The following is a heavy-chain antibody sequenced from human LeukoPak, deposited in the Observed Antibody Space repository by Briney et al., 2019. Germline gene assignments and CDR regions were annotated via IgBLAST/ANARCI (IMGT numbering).Heavy chain of an antibody. V-gene: IGHV4-39*01. Sequence: SETLSLTCTVSGGSISSSSYYWGWTRQPPGKGLEWIGSIYYSGSTYCNPSLKSRVTISVDTSKNQFSLKLSSVTAADTAVYYCARGGSTYYYGSGSYPPRIHYFDYWGQGTLVTVSS. CDR2: IYYSGST. CDR3: ARGGSTYYYGSGSYPPRIHYFDY. D-gene: IGHD3-10*01. J-gene: IGHJ4*02. CDR1: GGSISSSSYY.